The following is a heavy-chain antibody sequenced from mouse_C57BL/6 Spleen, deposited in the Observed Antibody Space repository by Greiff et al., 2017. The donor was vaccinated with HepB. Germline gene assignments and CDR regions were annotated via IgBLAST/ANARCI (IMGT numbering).Heavy chain of an antibody. Sequence: EVQLVESGGGLVKPGGSLKLSCAASGFTFSSYAMSWVRQTPEKRLEWVATISDGGSYTYYPDNVKGRFTISRDNAKNNLYLQMSHLKSEDTAMYYCARDLDSDDYGSRWYFDVWGTGTTVTVSS. V-gene: IGHV5-4*01. CDR2: ISDGGSYT. CDR3: ARDLDSDDYGSRWYFDV. J-gene: IGHJ1*03. D-gene: IGHD1-1*01. CDR1: GFTFSSYA.